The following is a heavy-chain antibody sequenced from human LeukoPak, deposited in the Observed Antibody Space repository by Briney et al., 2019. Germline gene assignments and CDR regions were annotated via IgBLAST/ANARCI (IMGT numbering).Heavy chain of an antibody. J-gene: IGHJ4*02. CDR2: FDPEDGET. D-gene: IGHD2-15*01. V-gene: IGHV1-24*01. Sequence: ASVKVSCKVSGYTLTELSMHWVRQAPGKGLEWMGGFDPEDGETIYAQKFQGRVTMTEDTSTDTAYMELSSLRSEDTAVYYCATWPSVVVVAATGGLDYWGQGTLVTVSS. CDR3: ATWPSVVVVAATGGLDY. CDR1: GYTLTELS.